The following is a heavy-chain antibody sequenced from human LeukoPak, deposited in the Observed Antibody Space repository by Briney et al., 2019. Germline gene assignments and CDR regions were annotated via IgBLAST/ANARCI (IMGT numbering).Heavy chain of an antibody. CDR2: INHSGST. D-gene: IGHD3-10*01. Sequence: SETLSLTCAVYGGPFSGYYWSWIRQPPGKGLEWIGEINHSGSTNYNPSLKSRVTISVDTSKNQFSLKLSSVTAADTAVYYCARAPSGRDTMVRGVISWFDPWGQGTLVTVSS. CDR3: ARAPSGRDTMVRGVISWFDP. CDR1: GGPFSGYY. J-gene: IGHJ5*02. V-gene: IGHV4-34*01.